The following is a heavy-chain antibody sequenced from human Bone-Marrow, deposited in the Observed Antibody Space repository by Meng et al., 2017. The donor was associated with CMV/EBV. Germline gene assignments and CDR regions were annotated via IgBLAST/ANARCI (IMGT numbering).Heavy chain of an antibody. CDR3: ARDQFWNYYYAGMDV. V-gene: IGHV3-53*01. D-gene: IGHD3-3*01. CDR2: IYSGGST. Sequence: GESLKISWAASGFTFSSYAMSWVRQAPGKGLEWGSVIYSGGSTYYADSVKGRFTISRDNSKNTLYLQMNSLRAEDAAVYYCARDQFWNYYYAGMDVWGQGTTVTVSS. CDR1: GFTFSSYA. J-gene: IGHJ6*02.